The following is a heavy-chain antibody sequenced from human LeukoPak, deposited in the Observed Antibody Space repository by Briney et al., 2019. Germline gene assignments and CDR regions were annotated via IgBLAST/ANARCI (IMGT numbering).Heavy chain of an antibody. CDR1: GFTFSSYW. CDR2: IEQDGSQK. CDR3: ARNSGSNPFDY. J-gene: IGHJ4*02. Sequence: GGSLRLSCAASGFTFSSYWLSWVRQAPGKGLEWVASIEQDGSQKYYVDSVRGRFTISRDNATNSVYLQTNSLRVEDTAVYYCARNSGSNPFDYWGQGTLVTVSS. D-gene: IGHD1-26*01. V-gene: IGHV3-7*01.